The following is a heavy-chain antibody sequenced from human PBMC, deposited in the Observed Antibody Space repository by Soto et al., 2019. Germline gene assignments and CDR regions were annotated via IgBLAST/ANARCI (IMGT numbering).Heavy chain of an antibody. CDR3: VGGGPVAGPTSSEAYQPFDF. D-gene: IGHD6-19*01. CDR2: INPNSGGT. CDR1: GYTFSDHY. J-gene: IGHJ4*02. Sequence: QVQLVQSGAEVKKPGASVEVSCKTSGYTFSDHYTHWVRQAPGQGLEWMGWINPNSGGTGYAEKFQGRVTMTRDPSISTAYMELNRLNSDDTAVYYCVGGGPVAGPTSSEAYQPFDFWGQGTLVTVS. V-gene: IGHV1-2*02.